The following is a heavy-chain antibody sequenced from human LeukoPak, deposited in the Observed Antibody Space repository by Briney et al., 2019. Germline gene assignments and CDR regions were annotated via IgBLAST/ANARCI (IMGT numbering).Heavy chain of an antibody. Sequence: GGSLRLSCAASGFTVSSNYMSWVRQAPGKGLEWLAFIRYDGSNKYYADSVKGRFTISRDNSKNTLYLQMNSLRAEDTAVYYCAKATYYYDSSVDYWGQGPLVTVSS. CDR2: IRYDGSNK. J-gene: IGHJ4*02. V-gene: IGHV3-30*02. CDR3: AKATYYYDSSVDY. D-gene: IGHD3-22*01. CDR1: GFTVSSNY.